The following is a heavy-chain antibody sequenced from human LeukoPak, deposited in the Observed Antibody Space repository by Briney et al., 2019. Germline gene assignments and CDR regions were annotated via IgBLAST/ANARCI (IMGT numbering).Heavy chain of an antibody. CDR2: INWNGGST. Sequence: RPGGSLRLSCAASGFTFDDYGMSWVRQAPGKGLEWVPGINWNGGSTGYADSVKGRFTISRDNAKNSLYLQMNSLRAEDTALYYCARDQYYYDSSGYYREYFQHWGQGTLVTVSS. J-gene: IGHJ1*01. D-gene: IGHD3-22*01. CDR3: ARDQYYYDSSGYYREYFQH. CDR1: GFTFDDYG. V-gene: IGHV3-20*04.